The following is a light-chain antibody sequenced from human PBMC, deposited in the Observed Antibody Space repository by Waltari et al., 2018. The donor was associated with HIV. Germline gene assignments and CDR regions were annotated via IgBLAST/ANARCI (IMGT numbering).Light chain of an antibody. J-gene: IGLJ2*01. V-gene: IGLV3-21*02. Sequence: SYVLTQPPSVSVAPGQTARFTCGGNNIGSKSVHWYQQKPGQAPFLVLFDDSDRPSGIPDRFSGSNSGNTATLTISRVEAGDEADYYCQVWDSSSDVVFGGGTKLTVL. CDR3: QVWDSSSDVV. CDR2: DDS. CDR1: NIGSKS.